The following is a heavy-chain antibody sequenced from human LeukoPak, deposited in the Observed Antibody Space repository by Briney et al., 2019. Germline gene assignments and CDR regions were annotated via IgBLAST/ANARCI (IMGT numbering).Heavy chain of an antibody. D-gene: IGHD3-22*01. J-gene: IGHJ4*02. CDR1: GFTFSSYW. CDR3: ARAEPYDSSGYALDY. Sequence: PGGSLRLSCAASGFTFSSYWMHWVRQAPGKGLVWVSRINSDGSSTSYADSVKGRFTISRDNAKNTLYLQMNSLRAEDTAVYYCARAEPYDSSGYALDYWGQGTLVTVSS. CDR2: INSDGSST. V-gene: IGHV3-74*01.